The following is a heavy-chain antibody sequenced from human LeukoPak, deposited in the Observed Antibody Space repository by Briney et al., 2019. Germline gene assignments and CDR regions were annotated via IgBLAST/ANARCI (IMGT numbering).Heavy chain of an antibody. V-gene: IGHV3-30*18. D-gene: IGHD2-21*02. J-gene: IGHJ6*04. CDR2: ISYDGSNK. CDR3: AKGVAAGCYSEGFCYYYYYGMDV. CDR1: GFTFSSYG. Sequence: GGSLRLSCAASGFTFSSYGMHWVRQAPGKGLEWVAVISYDGSNKYYADSVKGRFTISRDNSKNTLYLQMNSLRAEDTAVYYCAKGVAAGCYSEGFCYYYYYGMDVWGKGTTVTVSS.